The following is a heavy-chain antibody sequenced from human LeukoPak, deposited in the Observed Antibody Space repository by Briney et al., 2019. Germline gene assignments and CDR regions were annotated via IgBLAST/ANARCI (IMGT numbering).Heavy chain of an antibody. D-gene: IGHD3-10*01. CDR2: IYYSGST. V-gene: IGHV4-59*01. CDR1: GGSNSSYY. CDR3: ARGYYGSGSYYNNDY. Sequence: PSETLSLTCTVSGGSNSSYYWSWIRQPPGKGLEWIGYIYYSGSTNYNPSLKSRVTISVDTSKNQFSLKLSSVTAADTAVYYCARGYYGSGSYYNNDYWGQGTLVTVSS. J-gene: IGHJ4*02.